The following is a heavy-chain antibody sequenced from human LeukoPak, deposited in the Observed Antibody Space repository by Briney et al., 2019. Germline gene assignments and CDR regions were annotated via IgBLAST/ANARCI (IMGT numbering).Heavy chain of an antibody. V-gene: IGHV3-7*01. Sequence: PGGSLRLSCAVSGFTFRNYWMSWVRQAPGKGLEWVAKIKQDGSEKYYVDSVKGRFTIFRDNAKNSLYLQMNSLRAEDTAVYYCAREGGTYAGFDYWGQGTLVTASS. D-gene: IGHD1-26*01. CDR1: GFTFRNYW. CDR3: AREGGTYAGFDY. CDR2: IKQDGSEK. J-gene: IGHJ4*02.